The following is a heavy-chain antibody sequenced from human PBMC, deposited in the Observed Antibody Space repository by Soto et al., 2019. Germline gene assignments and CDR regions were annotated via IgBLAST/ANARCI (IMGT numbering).Heavy chain of an antibody. CDR2: MNPNNGNA. CDR3: ARRKGRSGPYYLDL. J-gene: IGHJ4*02. V-gene: IGHV1-8*01. Sequence: ASVKVSCKASGFTFITYDFSWVRQAAGQGLEWMGWMNPNNGNAGFAQKFRGRINMTRNTSISTAYLELSSLRSDDSAVYFCARRKGRSGPYYLDLWGQGTQVIVSS. CDR1: GFTFITYD.